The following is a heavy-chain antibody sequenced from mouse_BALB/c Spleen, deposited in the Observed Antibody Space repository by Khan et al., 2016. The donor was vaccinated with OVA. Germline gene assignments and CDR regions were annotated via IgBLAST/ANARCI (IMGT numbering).Heavy chain of an antibody. CDR2: INTHSGVP. J-gene: IGHJ4*01. CDR1: GYTFTTAG. CDR3: ARGGAVCDRNDGGAMEY. D-gene: IGHD2-12*01. Sequence: LVESGPELKKPGETVRISCKASGYTFTTAGIQWVQKMPGKGLKWIGWINTHSGVPKYAEDFKGRFAFSLEISVNTAYLQITNLKNEDTATXFCARGGAVCDRNDGGAMEYWGPGTSVTVSS. V-gene: IGHV9-4*02.